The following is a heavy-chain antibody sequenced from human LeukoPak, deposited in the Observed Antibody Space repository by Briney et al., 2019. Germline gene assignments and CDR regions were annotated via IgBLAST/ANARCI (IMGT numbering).Heavy chain of an antibody. Sequence: GRSLRLSCAASGFTFDVYAMHWVRQAPGKGLEWVSGISWNSGSIGYADSVKGRFTISRDNAKNSLYLQMNSLRAEDTALYYCAKTGIAAAGIIANYFDYWGQGTLVTVSS. J-gene: IGHJ4*02. CDR2: ISWNSGSI. D-gene: IGHD6-13*01. CDR3: AKTGIAAAGIIANYFDY. V-gene: IGHV3-9*01. CDR1: GFTFDVYA.